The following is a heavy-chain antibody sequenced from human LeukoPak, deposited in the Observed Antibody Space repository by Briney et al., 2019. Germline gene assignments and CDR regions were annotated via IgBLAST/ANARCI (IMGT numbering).Heavy chain of an antibody. V-gene: IGHV3-23*01. CDR3: AKSSSYSVNSPSAY. CDR2: ITGGGGST. Sequence: GGSLRLSCAASGFTFSTCAMSGVRRAPGKGVEWVSTITGGGGSTYYADSVKGRFTISRDNAKNPLYLQMNSLRADDTALYYCAKSSSYSVNSPSAYWGQGTLVTVSS. CDR1: GFTFSTCA. D-gene: IGHD4-23*01. J-gene: IGHJ4*02.